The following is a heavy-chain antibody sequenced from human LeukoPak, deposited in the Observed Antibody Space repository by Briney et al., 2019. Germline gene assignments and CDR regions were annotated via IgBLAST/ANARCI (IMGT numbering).Heavy chain of an antibody. Sequence: SETLSLICAVSGYSIGSGYYWGWIRRPPGKGLEWIGSSYHSGRTYYNPSLKRRVTISVDTSKNQFSLKLSSVTAADTAVYYCARQNRGSSGYYYYYYYMDVWGKGTTVTVSS. V-gene: IGHV4-38-2*01. CDR2: SYHSGRT. CDR1: GYSIGSGYY. CDR3: ARQNRGSSGYYYYYYYMDV. D-gene: IGHD3-22*01. J-gene: IGHJ6*03.